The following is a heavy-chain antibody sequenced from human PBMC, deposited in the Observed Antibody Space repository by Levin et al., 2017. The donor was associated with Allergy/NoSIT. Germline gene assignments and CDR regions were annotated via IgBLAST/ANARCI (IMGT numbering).Heavy chain of an antibody. CDR1: GGTFSTYA. J-gene: IGHJ2*01. V-gene: IGHV1-69*13. CDR3: ARDVGSYYL. CDR2: IIPLFGKP. Sequence: GASVKVSCKASGGTFSTYAINWVRQAPGQGLEWMGGIIPLFGKPNYAQKLQGRVTITADESTSTVYMELSSLTSEDTAVYYCARDVGSYYLWGRGTLVTVSS. D-gene: IGHD1-26*01.